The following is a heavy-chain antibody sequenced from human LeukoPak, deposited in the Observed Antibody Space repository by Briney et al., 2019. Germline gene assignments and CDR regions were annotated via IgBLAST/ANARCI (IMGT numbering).Heavy chain of an antibody. CDR2: IRYDGANQ. Sequence: GGSLRLSCAASGFTFSSYGMYWVRQAPGKGLEWVAFIRYDGANQYYSDSVKGRFTISRDNSKNTLYLQMNSLRAEDTAVYYCAKRMDTAMVTGYYFDYWGQGTLVTVSS. D-gene: IGHD5-18*01. CDR1: GFTFSSYG. CDR3: AKRMDTAMVTGYYFDY. J-gene: IGHJ4*02. V-gene: IGHV3-30*02.